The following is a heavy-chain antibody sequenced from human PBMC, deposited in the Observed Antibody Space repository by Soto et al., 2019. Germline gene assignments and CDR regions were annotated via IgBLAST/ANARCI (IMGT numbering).Heavy chain of an antibody. Sequence: QGPLVQSGAEVKKPGASVQVSCKASGDTFTNTYIHGVRQAPGQGLEYMGIINPSGGTTNYAQKFQGRVTLTMDTSTSTVYMEVSSLRSDDTAIYYCARGSGASNDLWGHGTLVTVSS. CDR2: INPSGGTT. J-gene: IGHJ5*02. CDR3: ARGSGASNDL. CDR1: GDTFTNTY. D-gene: IGHD1-26*01. V-gene: IGHV1-46*01.